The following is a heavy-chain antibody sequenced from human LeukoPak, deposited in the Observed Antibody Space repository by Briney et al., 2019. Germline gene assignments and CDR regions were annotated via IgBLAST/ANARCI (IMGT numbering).Heavy chain of an antibody. CDR2: IYSGGST. CDR1: GFTVSSNY. V-gene: IGHV3-66*01. Sequence: GGSLRLSCAASGFTVSSNYMSWVRQAPGKGLEWVSVIYSGGSTYYADSVKGRFTISRDNSKNTLYLQMNSLRAEDTAVYYCARDWENIVATIWKIYYYYYMDVWGKGTTVTVSS. D-gene: IGHD5-12*01. CDR3: ARDWENIVATIWKIYYYYYMDV. J-gene: IGHJ6*03.